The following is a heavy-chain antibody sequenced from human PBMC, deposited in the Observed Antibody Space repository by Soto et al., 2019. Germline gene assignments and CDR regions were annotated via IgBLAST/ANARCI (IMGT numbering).Heavy chain of an antibody. D-gene: IGHD6-13*01. Sequence: ASVKVSCKASGGTFSSYAISWVRQAPGQGLEWMGGIIPIFGTANYAQKFQGRVTITADKSTSTAYMELSSLRSEDTAVYYCARVPKIAAAGTCWFDPWGQGTLVTAPQ. J-gene: IGHJ5*02. CDR3: ARVPKIAAAGTCWFDP. V-gene: IGHV1-69*06. CDR1: GGTFSSYA. CDR2: IIPIFGTA.